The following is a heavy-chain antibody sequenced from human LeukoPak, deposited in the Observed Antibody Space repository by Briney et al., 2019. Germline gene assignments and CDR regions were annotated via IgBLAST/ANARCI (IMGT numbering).Heavy chain of an antibody. Sequence: GGSLRLSCAASGFTFDDYGMSWVRQAPGKGLEWVSGINWNGGSTSYEDSVKGRFTISRDNAKNSLYLQMNRLRAEDTAVYYCARLRSLVRGFGYYYYMDVWGKGTTVTISS. J-gene: IGHJ6*03. CDR2: INWNGGST. D-gene: IGHD6-13*01. CDR1: GFTFDDYG. CDR3: ARLRSLVRGFGYYYYMDV. V-gene: IGHV3-20*04.